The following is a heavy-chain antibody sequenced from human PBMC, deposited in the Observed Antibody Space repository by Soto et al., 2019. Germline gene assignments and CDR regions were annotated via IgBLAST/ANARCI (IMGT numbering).Heavy chain of an antibody. J-gene: IGHJ4*02. V-gene: IGHV1-18*01. D-gene: IGHD2-15*01. CDR3: ARGHRAVAATRGFDY. CDR2: ISGYNGNT. Sequence: QVQLGQSGAEVKKPGASVKVSCKASGYSFSSYGISWVRQAPGQGLEWMGWISGYNGNTNYAQRFQGRVTMTTDTSTNTGYMELTSLRSDDTAVYYCARGHRAVAATRGFDYWGQGTLVTVSS. CDR1: GYSFSSYG.